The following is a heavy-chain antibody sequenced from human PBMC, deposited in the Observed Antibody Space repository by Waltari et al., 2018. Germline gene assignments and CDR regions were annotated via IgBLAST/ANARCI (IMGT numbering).Heavy chain of an antibody. CDR2: INSDGRSK. Sequence: EVQLVESGGGLVQPGGSLRLSCAASGFTFSSYWMHWVRQAPGKGLGVVSRINSDGRSKSEASAGKGRFTNARDNAKNTLELQMNSLRAEDTAVYYCARARDYYYYDSSGMDYWGQGTLVTVSS. V-gene: IGHV3-74*01. CDR1: GFTFSSYW. D-gene: IGHD3-22*01. J-gene: IGHJ4*02. CDR3: ARARDYYYYDSSGMDY.